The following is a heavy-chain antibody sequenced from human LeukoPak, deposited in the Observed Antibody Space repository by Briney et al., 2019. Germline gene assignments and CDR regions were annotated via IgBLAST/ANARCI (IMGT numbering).Heavy chain of an antibody. D-gene: IGHD3-9*01. CDR3: ARTYYDILTGYNPYFDY. CDR2: ITASSTAI. Sequence: GGSLRLSCAASGFTVSSNYMSWVRQAPGKGLEWVSSITASSTAIYSADSVKGRFTISRDNAKNFLCLQMNSLRAEDTAVYYCARTYYDILTGYNPYFDYWGQGILVTVSS. J-gene: IGHJ4*02. V-gene: IGHV3-21*01. CDR1: GFTVSSNY.